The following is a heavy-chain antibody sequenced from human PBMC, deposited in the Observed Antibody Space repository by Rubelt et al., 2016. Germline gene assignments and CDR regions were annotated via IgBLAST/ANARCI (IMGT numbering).Heavy chain of an antibody. CDR1: GYTFTSYG. J-gene: IGHJ4*02. D-gene: IGHD6-19*01. CDR3: ARCRRAGGAVAGTWDY. CDR2: LSAYNGNT. V-gene: IGHV1-18*01. Sequence: QVQLVQSGAEVKKPGASVKVSCKASGYTFTSYGISWVRQAPGQGLEWMGWLSAYNGNTNYAQKRQGRVTMTTETSTRTAYMGLRSLRSDDTAVYYCARCRRAGGAVAGTWDYWGQGTLVTVSS.